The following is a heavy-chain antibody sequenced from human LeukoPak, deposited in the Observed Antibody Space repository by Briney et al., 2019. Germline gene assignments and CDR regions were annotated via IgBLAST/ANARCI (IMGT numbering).Heavy chain of an antibody. Sequence: PSETLSLTCTFSGGSISSYYWSWIRQPPGKGLEWIGYIYYSGSTNYNPSLKSRVTISVDTSKNQFSLKLSSVTAADTAVYYCARGYSSSWPHYYYCGMDVWGQGTTVTVSS. J-gene: IGHJ6*02. CDR3: ARGYSSSWPHYYYCGMDV. CDR1: GGSISSYY. V-gene: IGHV4-59*01. D-gene: IGHD6-13*01. CDR2: IYYSGST.